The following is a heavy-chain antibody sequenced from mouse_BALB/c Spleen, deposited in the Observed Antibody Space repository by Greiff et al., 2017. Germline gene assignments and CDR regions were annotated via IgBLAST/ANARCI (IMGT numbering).Heavy chain of an antibody. CDR2: IDPSNGGT. Sequence: EVQLQQSGAELVKPGASVKLSCTASGFNIKDTYMHWVKQRPEQGLEWIGRIDPSNGGTNYNEKFKRKATLTVDKSSSTAYMQLSSLTSEDSAVYYCTRGIYGATGTNFDVWGAGTTVTVSS. CDR1: GFNIKDTY. D-gene: IGHD4-1*02. CDR3: TRGIYGATGTNFDV. J-gene: IGHJ1*01. V-gene: IGHV14-3*02.